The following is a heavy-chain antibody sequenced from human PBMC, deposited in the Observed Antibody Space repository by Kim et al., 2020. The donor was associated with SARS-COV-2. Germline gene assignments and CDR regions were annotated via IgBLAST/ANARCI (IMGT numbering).Heavy chain of an antibody. D-gene: IGHD3-10*01. CDR3: ARGMVVRGVTYFDY. V-gene: IGHV1-2*06. Sequence: ASVKVSCKASGYTFTGYYMHWVRQAPGQGLEWMGRINPNSGGTNYAQKFQGRVTMTRDTSISTAYMELSRLRSDDTAVYYCARGMVVRGVTYFDYSGQGTLVAVSS. CDR2: INPNSGGT. J-gene: IGHJ4*02. CDR1: GYTFTGYY.